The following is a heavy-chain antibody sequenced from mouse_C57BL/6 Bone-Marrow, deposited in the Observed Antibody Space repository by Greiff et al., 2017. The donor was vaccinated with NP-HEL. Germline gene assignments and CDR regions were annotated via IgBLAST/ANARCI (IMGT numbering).Heavy chain of an antibody. J-gene: IGHJ2*01. CDR2: INPSNGGT. CDR1: GYTFTSYW. CDR3: ARGGVVIYYGYYDEYYFDY. D-gene: IGHD2-1*01. Sequence: VQLQQPGTELVKPGASVKLSCKASGYTFTSYWMHWVKQRPGQGLEWIGNINPSNGGTNYNEKFKSKATLTVDKSSSTAYMQLSSLTSEDSAVYYWARGGVVIYYGYYDEYYFDYWGQGTTLTVSS. V-gene: IGHV1-53*01.